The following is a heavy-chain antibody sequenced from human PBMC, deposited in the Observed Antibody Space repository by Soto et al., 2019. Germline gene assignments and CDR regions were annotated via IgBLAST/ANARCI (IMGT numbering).Heavy chain of an antibody. V-gene: IGHV3-15*07. CDR3: ATAPGNWGSAPLDF. J-gene: IGHJ4*02. Sequence: AGSLRLSCEVSGLTFNDAWMTWVRQAPGKGLEWVGRIKSYTDGGTTDYAAAVKGRFTISRDDSKNTVYLQVNSLKTEDAAVYYCATAPGNWGSAPLDFWGQGTLVTVSS. CDR1: GLTFNDAW. CDR2: IKSYTDGGTT. D-gene: IGHD7-27*01.